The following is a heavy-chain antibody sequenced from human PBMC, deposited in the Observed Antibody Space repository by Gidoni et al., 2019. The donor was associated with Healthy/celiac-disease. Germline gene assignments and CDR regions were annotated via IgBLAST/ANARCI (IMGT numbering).Heavy chain of an antibody. CDR2: IFYSGST. J-gene: IGHJ6*03. V-gene: IGHV4-39*01. Sequence: QLQLQESGPGLVKPSETLSLTCIVSGGSISSSSYYWVWSRQPPGKGLEWIGSIFYSGSTYYNPSLKSRVTISVDTSKNQFSLNLRSVTAADTTVYYCARGISCSTSCYVHYYYYMDVWGKGTTVTVSS. CDR1: GGSISSSSYY. CDR3: ARGISCSTSCYVHYYYYMDV. D-gene: IGHD2-2*01.